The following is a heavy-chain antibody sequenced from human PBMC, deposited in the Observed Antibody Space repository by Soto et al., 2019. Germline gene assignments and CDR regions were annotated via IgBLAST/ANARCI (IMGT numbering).Heavy chain of an antibody. CDR2: ILSGGNKQ. V-gene: IGHV3-30*03. Sequence: QVQLVESGGGVVQPGRSLRLSCAASGFSFSSYGMHWVRQAPGKGLEWVAGILSGGNKQYYVDSVRGRFTISRDNSKNTLYLQMNSLRAEDTAVYYCARRGRYCSSTSCPSSPFDYWGQGTLVTVSS. CDR1: GFSFSSYG. D-gene: IGHD2-2*01. CDR3: ARRGRYCSSTSCPSSPFDY. J-gene: IGHJ4*02.